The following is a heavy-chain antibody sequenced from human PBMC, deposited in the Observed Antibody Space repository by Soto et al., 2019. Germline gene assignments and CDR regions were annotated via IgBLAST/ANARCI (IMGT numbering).Heavy chain of an antibody. Sequence: QVPLVQSGAEVKKPGASVKVSCKASGYTFTSYGISWVRQAPGQGLEWMGWISAYNGNTNYAQKLQGRVTMTTDTSTSTAYMELRSLRSDDTAVYYCARDRLVGGELLYPSDYWGQGTLVTVSS. CDR2: ISAYNGNT. V-gene: IGHV1-18*01. D-gene: IGHD1-26*01. CDR1: GYTFTSYG. J-gene: IGHJ4*02. CDR3: ARDRLVGGELLYPSDY.